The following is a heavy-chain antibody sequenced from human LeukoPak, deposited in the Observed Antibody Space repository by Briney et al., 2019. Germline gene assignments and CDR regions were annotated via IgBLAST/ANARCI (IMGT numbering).Heavy chain of an antibody. D-gene: IGHD6-19*01. CDR1: GGSFSGYS. J-gene: IGHJ4*02. V-gene: IGHV4-34*01. CDR2: INHSGST. Sequence: SETLSLTCAVYGGSFSGYSWSWIRQPPGKGLEWIGEINHSGSTNYNPSLKSRVTISIDTSERQFSLKLSSVTAADTAVYYCARGVRVAVVHPHVDYWGQGSRVTVSS. CDR3: ARGVRVAVVHPHVDY.